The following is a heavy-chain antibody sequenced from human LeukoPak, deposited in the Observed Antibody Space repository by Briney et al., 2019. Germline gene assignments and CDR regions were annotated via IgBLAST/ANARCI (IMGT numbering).Heavy chain of an antibody. J-gene: IGHJ5*02. CDR1: GGSISSSSYY. D-gene: IGHD3-10*01. CDR3: ARHGYIYGSGGRPRFDP. Sequence: SETLSLTCTVSGGSISSSSYYWGWIRQPPGKGLEWIGSIFNSGSTYYNPSLKSRVTISADTSENQFSLKLSSVTAADTAVYYCARHGYIYGSGGRPRFDPWGQGSLVTVSS. V-gene: IGHV4-39*01. CDR2: IFNSGST.